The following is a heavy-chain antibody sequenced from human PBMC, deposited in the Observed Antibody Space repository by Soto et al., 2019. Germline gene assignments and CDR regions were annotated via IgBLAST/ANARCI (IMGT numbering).Heavy chain of an antibody. V-gene: IGHV3-74*01. CDR1: GFTFSSYW. CDR3: AREWGGVGFDP. CDR2: INRDGSST. Sequence: GGSLRLSCAASGFTFSSYWMHWVRQAPGKGLVWVSRINRDGSSTSYADSVKGRFTISRDNAKNTLYLQMNSLRVDDTAVYYCAREWGGVGFDPWGQGTLVTVSS. J-gene: IGHJ5*02. D-gene: IGHD3-16*01.